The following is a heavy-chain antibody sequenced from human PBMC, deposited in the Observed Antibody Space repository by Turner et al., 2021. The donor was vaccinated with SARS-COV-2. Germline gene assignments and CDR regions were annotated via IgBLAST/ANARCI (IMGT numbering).Heavy chain of an antibody. J-gene: IGHJ4*02. Sequence: VQLVESGGGVVQPGRSLRLSCAASGFTFSSYWMSWVRQAPGKGLEWVSVIYSGGSTYYADSVKGRFTISRDNSKNTLYLQMNSLRAEDTAVYYCARDTTKWGQGTLVTVSS. CDR1: GFTFSSYW. CDR2: IYSGGST. D-gene: IGHD1-26*01. V-gene: IGHV3-66*01. CDR3: ARDTTK.